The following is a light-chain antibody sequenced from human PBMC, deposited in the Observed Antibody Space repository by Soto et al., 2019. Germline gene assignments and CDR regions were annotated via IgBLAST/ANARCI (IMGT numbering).Light chain of an antibody. J-gene: IGLJ1*01. CDR3: SSYTTGSAEV. CDR1: SSDVGAYDF. Sequence: QSALTQPASVSGAAVQSIAMTCTGTSSDVGAYDFVSWYQQHPGKAPKLLIYDVNNRPSGISSRFSGSKSGNTASLTISGLQAEDEAEYYCSSYTTGSAEVFGTGTKVTVL. CDR2: DVN. V-gene: IGLV2-14*03.